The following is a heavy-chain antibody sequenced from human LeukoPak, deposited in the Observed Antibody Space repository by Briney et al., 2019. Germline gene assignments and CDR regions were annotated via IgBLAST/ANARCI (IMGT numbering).Heavy chain of an antibody. CDR2: IYYSGST. D-gene: IGHD3-22*01. V-gene: IGHV4-59*01. Sequence: SETLSLTCAVYGGSFSGYYWSWIRQPPGKGLEWIGYIYYSGSTNYNPSLKSRVTISVDTSKNQFSLKLSSVTAADTAVYYCARSSGYYYVDFDYWGQGTLVTVSS. CDR3: ARSSGYYYVDFDY. CDR1: GGSFSGYY. J-gene: IGHJ4*02.